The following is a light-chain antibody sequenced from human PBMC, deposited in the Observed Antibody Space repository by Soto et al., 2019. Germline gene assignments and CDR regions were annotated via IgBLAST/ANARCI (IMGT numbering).Light chain of an antibody. V-gene: IGLV1-40*01. CDR3: QSYDSSLSGYV. Sequence: QSVLTQPPSVCGSPWQRVTISCTGSSSNIGAGYDVHWYQQLPGTAPKLLIYGNSNRPSGVPDRFSGSKSGTSASLAITGLQAEDEADYYCQSYDSSLSGYVFGTGTKVTVL. J-gene: IGLJ1*01. CDR1: SSNIGAGYD. CDR2: GNS.